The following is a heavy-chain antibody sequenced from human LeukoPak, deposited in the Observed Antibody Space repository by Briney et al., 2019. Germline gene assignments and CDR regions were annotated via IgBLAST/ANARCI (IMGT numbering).Heavy chain of an antibody. Sequence: SETLSLTCTVSGGSISSSSYYWGWIRQPPGKGLEWIGSVYYRGSTYYNPSLKSRVTISVDTSKNQFSLKLSSVTAADTALYCCARGTGSLGSVVDYWGQGTLVTVSS. D-gene: IGHD3-10*01. CDR3: ARGTGSLGSVVDY. CDR1: GGSISSSSYY. J-gene: IGHJ4*02. CDR2: VYYRGST. V-gene: IGHV4-39*01.